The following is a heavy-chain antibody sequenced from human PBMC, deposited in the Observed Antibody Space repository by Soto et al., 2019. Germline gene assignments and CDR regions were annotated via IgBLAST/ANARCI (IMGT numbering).Heavy chain of an antibody. CDR3: AKARSSYYYYYGMDV. D-gene: IGHD6-6*01. J-gene: IGHJ6*02. CDR1: GFTFSSYA. CDR2: ISGSGGTT. Sequence: GGSLRLSCAASGFTFSSYALSWVRQAPGKGLEWVSAISGSGGTTYYADSVKGRFTISRDNSKNTLYLQMNSLRAEDTAVYYCAKARSSYYYYYGMDVWGQGTTVTVSS. V-gene: IGHV3-23*01.